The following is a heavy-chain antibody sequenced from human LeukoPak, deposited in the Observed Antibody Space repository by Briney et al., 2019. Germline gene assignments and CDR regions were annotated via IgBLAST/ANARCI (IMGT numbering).Heavy chain of an antibody. V-gene: IGHV3-49*01. J-gene: IGHJ4*02. D-gene: IGHD4-17*01. Sequence: GGSLRLSCTASGFTSGDYAMSWFRQAPGKGLEWVGFIRSKAYGGTTEYAASVKGRFTISRDGSKSIAYLQMNSLKTEDTAVYYCTRPFDYGDYLPFDYWGQGTLVTVPS. CDR1: GFTSGDYA. CDR2: IRSKAYGGTT. CDR3: TRPFDYGDYLPFDY.